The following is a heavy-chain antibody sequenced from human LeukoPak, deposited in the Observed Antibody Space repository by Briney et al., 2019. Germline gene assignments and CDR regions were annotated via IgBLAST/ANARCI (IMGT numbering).Heavy chain of an antibody. J-gene: IGHJ5*02. Sequence: SETLSLTCTVSGGSISSSSYYWSWIRQPAGKGLEWIGRIYTSGSTNYNPSLKSRVTMSVDTSENQFSLKLSSVTAADTAVYYCARDRYCSSTSCPRGWFDPWGQGTLVTVSS. CDR2: IYTSGST. CDR1: GGSISSSSYY. V-gene: IGHV4-61*02. CDR3: ARDRYCSSTSCPRGWFDP. D-gene: IGHD2-2*01.